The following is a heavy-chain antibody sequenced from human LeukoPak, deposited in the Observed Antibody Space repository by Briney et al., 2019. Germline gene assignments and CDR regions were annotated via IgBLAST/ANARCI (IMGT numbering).Heavy chain of an antibody. CDR3: VRVCRGTPHGVDGFDI. Sequence: GGSLRLSCATSGFTFTTYWMSCVRQAPGQGLEWVANIKQDGSEKKYLDSVRGRFTISRDNAKNSLYLQVNSLRVEETAVYYCVRVCRGTPHGVDGFDIWGQGTMVTVSS. CDR2: IKQDGSEK. CDR1: GFTFTTYW. J-gene: IGHJ3*02. V-gene: IGHV3-7*05. D-gene: IGHD2-2*01.